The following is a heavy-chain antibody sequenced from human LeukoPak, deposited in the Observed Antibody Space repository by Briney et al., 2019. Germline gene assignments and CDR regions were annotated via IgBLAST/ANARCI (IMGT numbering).Heavy chain of an antibody. J-gene: IGHJ4*02. CDR3: ARLPRGIAAAASY. CDR2: INHSGST. CDR1: GGSFSGYY. Sequence: SGTLSLTCAVYGGSFSGYYWSWIRQPPGKGLEWIGEINHSGSTNYNPSLKSRVTISVDTSKNQLSLKLSSVTAADTAVYYCARLPRGIAAAASYWGQGTLVTVSS. D-gene: IGHD6-13*01. V-gene: IGHV4-34*01.